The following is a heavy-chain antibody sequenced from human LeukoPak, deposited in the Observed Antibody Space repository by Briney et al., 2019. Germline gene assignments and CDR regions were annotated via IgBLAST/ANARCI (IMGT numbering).Heavy chain of an antibody. J-gene: IGHJ6*04. CDR1: GFTFSDHY. V-gene: IGHV3-72*01. D-gene: IGHD2-21*01. CDR2: TRDKAKSYTT. CDR3: ARDTHVAMDV. Sequence: GGSLRLPCAASGFTFSDHYMNWVRQAPGKGLEWVGRTRDKAKSYTTEYAASVKGRFTVTRDDSKNSLSLQMNNVKTEDTAVYYCARDTHVAMDVWGKGTTVTVSS.